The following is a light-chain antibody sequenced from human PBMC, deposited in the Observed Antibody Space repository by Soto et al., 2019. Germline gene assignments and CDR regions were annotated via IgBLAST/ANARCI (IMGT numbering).Light chain of an antibody. CDR1: QNISRF. V-gene: IGKV1-39*01. Sequence: DIQMTQSQSSLSASVGDRVTITCRSSQNISRFLNWYQQKQGRAPNLLIYGVSTLQVGVPSRFSGSGFGTDFSLTISSLQAADFGTYFCQLSDISPLTFGQGSKVDI. CDR2: GVS. CDR3: QLSDISPLT. J-gene: IGKJ1*01.